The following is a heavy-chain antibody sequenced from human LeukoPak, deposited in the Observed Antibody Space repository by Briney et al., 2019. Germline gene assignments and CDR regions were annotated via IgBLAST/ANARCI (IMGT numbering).Heavy chain of an antibody. D-gene: IGHD6-13*01. V-gene: IGHV4-39*07. CDR2: TYYSGST. J-gene: IGHJ5*02. Sequence: SETLSLTCTVSGGSISSSSYYWGWIRQPPGKGLEWIGSTYYSGSTYYNPSLKSRVTISVDTSKNQFSLKLSSVTAADTAVYYCARNPRIAAAGTRIRWFDPWGQGTLVTVSS. CDR3: ARNPRIAAAGTRIRWFDP. CDR1: GGSISSSSYY.